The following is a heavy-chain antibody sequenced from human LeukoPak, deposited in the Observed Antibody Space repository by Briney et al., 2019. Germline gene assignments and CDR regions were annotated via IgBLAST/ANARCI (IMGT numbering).Heavy chain of an antibody. V-gene: IGHV3-23*01. Sequence: GGSLRLSCAASGFTFSSYAMSWVRQAPGKGLEWVSAVSGSGGSTYYADSLKGRFTISRDNSKNTLYLQMNSLRAEDTAVYYCAKLHYESGSYRHFDYWGQGTLVTVSS. CDR2: VSGSGGST. D-gene: IGHD1-26*01. J-gene: IGHJ4*02. CDR3: AKLHYESGSYRHFDY. CDR1: GFTFSSYA.